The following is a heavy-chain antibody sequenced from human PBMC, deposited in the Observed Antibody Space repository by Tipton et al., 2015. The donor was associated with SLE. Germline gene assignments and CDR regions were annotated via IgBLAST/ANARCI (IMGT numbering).Heavy chain of an antibody. Sequence: TLSLTCAVSGGSIRTGGYTLSWIRQPPGKGLEWIGYIYHSGSTDYNPSLKRRVTISADRSKNQISLNLSSVTAADTAMYYCARGPNDAFDVWGPGTVVSV. CDR3: ARGPNDAFDV. J-gene: IGHJ3*01. CDR2: IYHSGST. CDR1: GGSIRTGGYT. V-gene: IGHV4-30-2*01.